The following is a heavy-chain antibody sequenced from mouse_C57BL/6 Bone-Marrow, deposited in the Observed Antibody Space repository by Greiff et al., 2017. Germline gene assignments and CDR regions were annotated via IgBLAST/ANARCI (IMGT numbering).Heavy chain of an antibody. CDR1: GYSFTGYY. Sequence: VQLQQSGPELVKPGASVKISCKASGYSFTGYYMNWVKQSPEKSLEWIGEINPSTGGTTYNQKFKAKATLTVDKSSSTAYMQLKSLTSEDSAVYYCARDDSYYFDYWGQGTTLTVSS. J-gene: IGHJ2*01. CDR3: ARDDSYYFDY. CDR2: INPSTGGT. V-gene: IGHV1-42*01. D-gene: IGHD2-4*01.